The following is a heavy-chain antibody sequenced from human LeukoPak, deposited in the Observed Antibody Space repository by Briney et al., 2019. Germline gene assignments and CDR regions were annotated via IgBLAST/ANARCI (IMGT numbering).Heavy chain of an antibody. Sequence: GASVKVSCKASGYTFPGYYMHWVRQAPGQGLEWMGWINPNSGGTNYAQKFQGRVTMTRDTSISTAYMELSRLRSDDTAVYYCARAKQWLVHHDYWGQGTLVTVSS. CDR2: INPNSGGT. J-gene: IGHJ4*02. D-gene: IGHD6-19*01. V-gene: IGHV1-2*02. CDR3: ARAKQWLVHHDY. CDR1: GYTFPGYY.